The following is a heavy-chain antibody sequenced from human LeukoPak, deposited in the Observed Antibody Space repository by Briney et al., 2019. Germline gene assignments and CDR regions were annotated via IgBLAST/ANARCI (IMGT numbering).Heavy chain of an antibody. Sequence: PSETLSLTCTVSGVSISSSYWSWIRQPPGKGLEWIGYIYYSGSTSYNPSLKSRVTISVDTSKNQFSLKLSSVTAADTAVYYCARLGGLYYFDSSFDYWGQGTLVTVSS. CDR1: GVSISSSY. CDR3: ARLGGLYYFDSSFDY. J-gene: IGHJ4*02. CDR2: IYYSGST. V-gene: IGHV4-59*08. D-gene: IGHD3-22*01.